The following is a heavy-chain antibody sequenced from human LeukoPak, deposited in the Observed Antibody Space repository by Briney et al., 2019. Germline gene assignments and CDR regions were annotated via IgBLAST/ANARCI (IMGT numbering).Heavy chain of an antibody. CDR1: GYTFTDYY. J-gene: IGHJ5*02. CDR3: AQDNWFDP. V-gene: IGHV1-69-2*01. CDR2: VDPEDGET. Sequence: ASVKVSCKVSGYTFTDYYMHWVQQAPGKGLEWMGLVDPEDGETIYAEKFQGRITITADTSTDTAYMELSSLRSEDTAVYYRAQDNWFDPWGQGTLVTVSS.